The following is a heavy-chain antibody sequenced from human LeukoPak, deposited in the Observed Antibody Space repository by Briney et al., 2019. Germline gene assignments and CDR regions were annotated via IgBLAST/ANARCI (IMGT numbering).Heavy chain of an antibody. J-gene: IGHJ4*02. CDR2: ISAYNGNT. CDR3: ARSGYSSGWYRVFDY. V-gene: IGHV1-18*01. D-gene: IGHD6-19*01. CDR1: GYTFTSYG. Sequence: ASVKVSCKASGYTFTSYGISWVRQAPGQGLEWMGWISAYNGNTNYAQKLQGRVTMTTDTSTSTAYTELRSLRSDDTAVYYCARSGYSSGWYRVFDYWGQGTLVTVSS.